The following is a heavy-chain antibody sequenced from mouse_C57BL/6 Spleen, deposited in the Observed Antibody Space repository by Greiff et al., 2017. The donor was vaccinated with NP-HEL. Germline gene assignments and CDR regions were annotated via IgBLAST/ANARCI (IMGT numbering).Heavy chain of an antibody. D-gene: IGHD1-1*01. V-gene: IGHV1-76*01. CDR2: IYPGSGNT. Sequence: QVQLQQSGAELVRPGASVKLSCKASGYTFTDYYINWVKQRPGQGLEWIARIYPGSGNTYYNEKFKGKATLTAEKSSSTAYMQLSSLTSEDSAVYFCAREGYYGSIHYAMDYWGQGTSVTVSS. CDR3: AREGYYGSIHYAMDY. CDR1: GYTFTDYY. J-gene: IGHJ4*01.